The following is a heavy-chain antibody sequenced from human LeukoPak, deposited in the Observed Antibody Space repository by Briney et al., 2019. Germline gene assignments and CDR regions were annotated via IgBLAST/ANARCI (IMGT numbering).Heavy chain of an antibody. CDR3: VSHSDTLTSYSFDY. Sequence: GGSLRLSCAASGFTVSNNYMSWVRQAPGKGLEWVSIIYDVGNAYYADSVKGRFTFSRGSSRNTLSLQMNSLRAEDTAVYYCVSHSDTLTSYSFDYWGQGTLVTVSS. CDR2: IYDVGNA. J-gene: IGHJ4*02. V-gene: IGHV3-53*01. CDR1: GFTVSNNY. D-gene: IGHD3-9*01.